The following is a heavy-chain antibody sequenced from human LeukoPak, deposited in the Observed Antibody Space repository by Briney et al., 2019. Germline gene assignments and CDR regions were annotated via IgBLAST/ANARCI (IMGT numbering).Heavy chain of an antibody. Sequence: PGGSLRLSCEVSGFPVRSRYMTWVRQPPGKGLECVAVIYSGGTTYHIDSVKGRFTISRDTSKSTMYLEMNNLRVEDTAIYYCASLEGGPSDGRWGQGTLVTVSS. CDR2: IYSGGTT. CDR3: ASLEGGPSDGR. V-gene: IGHV3-53*01. J-gene: IGHJ4*02. CDR1: GFPVRSRY. D-gene: IGHD3-3*01.